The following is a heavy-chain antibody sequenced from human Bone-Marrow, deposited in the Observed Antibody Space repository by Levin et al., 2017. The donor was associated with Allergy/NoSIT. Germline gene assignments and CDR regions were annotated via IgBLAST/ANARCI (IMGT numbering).Heavy chain of an antibody. CDR1: GFTFSSYA. CDR3: ARSSRGYGTFDS. D-gene: IGHD5-12*01. CDR2: IYVSADST. J-gene: IGHJ4*02. V-gene: IGHV3-23*01. Sequence: QHGESLKISCAASGFTFSSYALSWVRQAPGQGLEWVSAIYVSADSTYYSDSVKGRFTISRDPSKNTLYLHMSSLRAEDTAVYYCARSSRGYGTFDSWGQGTLVTVSS.